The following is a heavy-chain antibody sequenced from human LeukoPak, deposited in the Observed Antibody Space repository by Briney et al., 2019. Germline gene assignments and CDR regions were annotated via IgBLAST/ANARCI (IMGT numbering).Heavy chain of an antibody. CDR3: ARQVGATIFDY. CDR2: IYYSGST. Sequence: KPSETLSLTCTVSGGSISSSSYYWGWIRQPPGKGLEWIGSIYYSGSTYYNPSLKSRVTISVDTSKNQFSLKLSSVTAADTAVYYCARQVGATIFDYWGQGTLVTVSS. J-gene: IGHJ4*02. D-gene: IGHD1-26*01. CDR1: GGSISSSSYY. V-gene: IGHV4-39*01.